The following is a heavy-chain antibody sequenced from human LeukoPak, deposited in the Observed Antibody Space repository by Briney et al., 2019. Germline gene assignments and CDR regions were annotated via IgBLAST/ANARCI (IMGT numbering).Heavy chain of an antibody. J-gene: IGHJ6*01. CDR1: GFPFSGNA. Sequence: GGSLRLSCVASGFPFSGNAMHWVRPAPGKGLEWVATVSFDGRKKFYADSVKGRFTISRDNSKNTLYLQMNSLRSEDRAVYYCASLAGTYLGDYYDMDVWGQGTTVIVSS. CDR2: VSFDGRKK. V-gene: IGHV3-30*03. D-gene: IGHD3-10*01. CDR3: ASLAGTYLGDYYDMDV.